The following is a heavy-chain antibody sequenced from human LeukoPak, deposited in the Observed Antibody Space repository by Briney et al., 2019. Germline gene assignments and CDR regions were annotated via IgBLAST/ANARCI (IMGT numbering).Heavy chain of an antibody. Sequence: GASVKVSCKASGYTFTSYGISWVRQAPGQGLEWMGWISATKANTNYAQKLQGRVTMTTDTSTSTAYMELRSLRSDDTAVYYCARVSPYAQWLAPGYYYGMDVWGQGTTVTVSS. CDR2: ISATKANT. CDR3: ARVSPYAQWLAPGYYYGMDV. V-gene: IGHV1-18*01. CDR1: GYTFTSYG. J-gene: IGHJ6*02. D-gene: IGHD6-19*01.